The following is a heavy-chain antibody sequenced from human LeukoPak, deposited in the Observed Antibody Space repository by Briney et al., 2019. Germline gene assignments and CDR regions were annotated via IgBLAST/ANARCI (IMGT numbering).Heavy chain of an antibody. Sequence: GGSLRLSCTASGFTFGDYAMSWFRQAPGKGLEWVANIKQDGSEKYYVDSVKGRFTISRDNAKNSLYLQMNSLRAEDTAVYYCARGAVGRARPYWGQGTLVTVSS. CDR2: IKQDGSEK. V-gene: IGHV3-7*04. CDR3: ARGAVGRARPY. CDR1: GFTFGDYA. J-gene: IGHJ4*02.